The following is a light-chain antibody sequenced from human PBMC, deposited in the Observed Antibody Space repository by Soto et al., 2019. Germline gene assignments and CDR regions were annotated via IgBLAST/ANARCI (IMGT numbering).Light chain of an antibody. V-gene: IGLV2-8*01. CDR1: SSDVGGYNY. CDR2: EVS. CDR3: SSYAGSNFWV. Sequence: QTVVTQPPSASGSPGQSVTISCTGTSSDVGGYNYVSWYQQHPGKAPKLMIYEVSKRPSGVPDRFSGSKSGNTASLTVSGLQAEDEADYYCSSYAGSNFWVFGGGTKVTVL. J-gene: IGLJ3*02.